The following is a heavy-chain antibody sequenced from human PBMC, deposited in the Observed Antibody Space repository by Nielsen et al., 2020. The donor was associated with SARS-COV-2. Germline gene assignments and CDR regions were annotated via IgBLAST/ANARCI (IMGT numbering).Heavy chain of an antibody. CDR2: ISWDSGTV. Sequence: GGSLRLSCAASGFNFDDYAMHWVRQVPGRGLEWVSGISWDSGTVVCADSVKGRFIVSRDNAKNSLYLQMNSLRAEDTALYYCARDGELYPFGFDYWGQGTLVTVSS. V-gene: IGHV3-9*01. CDR3: ARDGELYPFGFDY. J-gene: IGHJ4*02. CDR1: GFNFDDYA. D-gene: IGHD3-10*01.